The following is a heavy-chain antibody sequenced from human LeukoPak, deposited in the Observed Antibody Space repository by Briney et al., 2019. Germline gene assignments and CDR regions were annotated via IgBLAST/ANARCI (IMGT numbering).Heavy chain of an antibody. CDR1: GYTFTGYY. J-gene: IGHJ5*02. CDR2: INPNSGAT. V-gene: IGHV1-2*06. D-gene: IGHD2-2*01. Sequence: GASVKVSCKASGYTFTGYYMHWVRQAPGQGLEWMGRINPNSGATNYAQKFQGRVTMTRDTSISTAYMELASLRSDDTAIYSCARVDCTSTNCYPFDPWGQGTPVIVSS. CDR3: ARVDCTSTNCYPFDP.